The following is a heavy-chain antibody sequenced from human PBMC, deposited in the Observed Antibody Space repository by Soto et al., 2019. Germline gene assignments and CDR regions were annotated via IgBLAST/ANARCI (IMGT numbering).Heavy chain of an antibody. CDR2: ISWNSGSI. D-gene: IGHD2-2*01. Sequence: PGGSLRLSCAASGFTFDDYAMHWVRQAPGKGLEWVSGISWNSGSIGYADSVKGRFTISRDNAKNSLYLQMNSLRAEDTALYYCAKDNLDRSSTSCNNWFDPWGQGTLVTVSS. CDR3: AKDNLDRSSTSCNNWFDP. J-gene: IGHJ5*02. CDR1: GFTFDDYA. V-gene: IGHV3-9*01.